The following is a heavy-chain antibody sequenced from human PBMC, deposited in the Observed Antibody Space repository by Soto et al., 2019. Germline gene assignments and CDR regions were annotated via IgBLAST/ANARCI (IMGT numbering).Heavy chain of an antibody. CDR3: ARLNWNDEGNWFDP. J-gene: IGHJ5*02. CDR1: GGSISSGGFY. D-gene: IGHD1-20*01. V-gene: IGHV4-31*03. Sequence: QVQLQESGPGLVKPSQTLSLTCTVSGGSISSGGFYWSWIRQHPGKGLEWIGYIYYSGRTNNNPDLNSRVTISVDKSRKQFSLKLTSVTAADTAVYYCARLNWNDEGNWFDPWGQGTLVTVSS. CDR2: IYYSGRT.